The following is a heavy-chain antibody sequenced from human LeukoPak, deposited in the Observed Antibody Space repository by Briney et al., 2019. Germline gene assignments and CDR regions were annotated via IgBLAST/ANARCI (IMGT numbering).Heavy chain of an antibody. D-gene: IGHD5-12*01. J-gene: IGHJ4*02. CDR2: IKPDGSDK. CDR3: ASEIWWRFDH. CDR1: VFTFSSYW. V-gene: IGHV3-7*01. Sequence: GGSLRLSCSASVFTFSSYWMIWARQAPGRALECVPKIKPDGSDKHYVDSEWGRFTISRDNSKNSLSLHLNSLSGEHTAVYYWASEIWWRFDHWGQGSLVTVSS.